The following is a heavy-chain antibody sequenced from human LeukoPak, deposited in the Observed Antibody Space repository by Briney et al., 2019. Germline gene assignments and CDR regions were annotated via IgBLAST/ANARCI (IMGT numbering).Heavy chain of an antibody. CDR2: ISSSGSTI. CDR1: GFTFDDYG. D-gene: IGHD3-22*01. J-gene: IGHJ6*04. CDR3: AELGITMIEGV. Sequence: GGSLRLSCAASGFTFDDYGMSWVRQAPGKGLEWVSYISSSGSTIYYADSVKGRFTISRDNAKNSQYLQMNSLRAEDTAVYYCAELGITMIEGVWGKGTTVTISS. V-gene: IGHV3-48*03.